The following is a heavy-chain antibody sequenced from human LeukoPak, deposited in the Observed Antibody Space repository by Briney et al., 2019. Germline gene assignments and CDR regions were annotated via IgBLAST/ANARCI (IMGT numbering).Heavy chain of an antibody. V-gene: IGHV3-15*01. CDR2: IRSTPDGGAT. CDR3: ATDLHFGYCTATSCANY. Sequence: GGSLRLSCAASGFTFIDSWMTWVRQAPGKGLEWVGRIRSTPDGGATDYAAPVKGRFTISRDDSKNTLYLQMSSLRTEDTAVYYCATDLHFGYCTATSCANYWGQGTLVTVSS. J-gene: IGHJ4*02. CDR1: GFTFIDSW. D-gene: IGHD2-2*03.